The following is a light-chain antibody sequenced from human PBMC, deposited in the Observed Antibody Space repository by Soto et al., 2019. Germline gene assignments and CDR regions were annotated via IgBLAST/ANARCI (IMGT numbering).Light chain of an antibody. V-gene: IGKV3-15*01. J-gene: IGKJ1*01. CDR2: AAS. CDR1: QSINSN. CDR3: QHYNSYSEA. Sequence: VLTQSPATLSVSPGDRATLSCRASQSINSNLAWYQQQPGQAPRLLIYAASTRATAVPDRFSGSGSGTEFTLTISSLQPDDFATYYCQHYNSYSEAFGQGTKVDIK.